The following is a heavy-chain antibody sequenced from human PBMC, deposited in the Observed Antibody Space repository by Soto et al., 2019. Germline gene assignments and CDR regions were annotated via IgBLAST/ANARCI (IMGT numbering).Heavy chain of an antibody. Sequence: QVQLVQSGAEVKKPGASLKVSCKASGYTFTSYGISWVRQAPGQGLEWMGWISAYNGNTNYAQKFQGRVTMTTDTSTTTVYMELRSLRSDDTAVYYCARDYRSPEYRGRSPGDYWGQGTLVTVSS. V-gene: IGHV1-18*01. CDR3: ARDYRSPEYRGRSPGDY. CDR2: ISAYNGNT. CDR1: GYTFTSYG. J-gene: IGHJ4*02. D-gene: IGHD1-26*01.